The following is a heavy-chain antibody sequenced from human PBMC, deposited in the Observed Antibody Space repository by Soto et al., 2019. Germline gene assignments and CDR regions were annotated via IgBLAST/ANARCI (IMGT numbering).Heavy chain of an antibody. V-gene: IGHV3-23*01. Sequence: GGSLRLSCAASGFTLASYAMSWAPQAPGKGLEWVSAISGSGGSTYYADSVKGRFTISRDNSKNTLYLQMNSLRAEDTAVYYCAKDVQWLAPFDYWGQGTLVTVSS. CDR1: GFTLASYA. CDR3: AKDVQWLAPFDY. CDR2: ISGSGGST. J-gene: IGHJ4*02. D-gene: IGHD6-19*01.